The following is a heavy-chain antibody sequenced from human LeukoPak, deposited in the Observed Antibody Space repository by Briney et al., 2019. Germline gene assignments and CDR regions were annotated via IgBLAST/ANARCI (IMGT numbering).Heavy chain of an antibody. V-gene: IGHV1-8*01. D-gene: IGHD6-19*01. CDR1: VYTFTSYD. CDR2: MNPNSGNT. CDR3: ARGLLAVAGTGVDY. J-gene: IGHJ4*02. Sequence: GASVNVSCKASVYTFTSYDINWVRQAPGQGLEWMGWMNPNSGNTGYAQKFQGRVTMTRNTSISTAYMELSSLRSEDTAVYYCARGLLAVAGTGVDYWGQGTLVTVSS.